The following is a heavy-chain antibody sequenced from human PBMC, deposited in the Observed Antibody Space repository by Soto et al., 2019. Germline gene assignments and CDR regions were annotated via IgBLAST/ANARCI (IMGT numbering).Heavy chain of an antibody. CDR1: GGSISSGDYY. CDR2: IYYSGST. J-gene: IGHJ4*02. V-gene: IGHV4-30-4*01. CDR3: ARAVWFGEYYFDY. Sequence: SETLSLTCTVSGGSISSGDYYWSWIRQPPGKGLEWIGYIYYSGSTYYNPSLKSRVTISVDTSKNQFSLKLSSVTAADTAVYYCARAVWFGEYYFDYWGQGXLVTVYS. D-gene: IGHD3-10*01.